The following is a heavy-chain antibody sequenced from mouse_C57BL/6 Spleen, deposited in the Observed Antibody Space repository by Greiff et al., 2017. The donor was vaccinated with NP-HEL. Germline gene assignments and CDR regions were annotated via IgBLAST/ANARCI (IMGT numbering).Heavy chain of an antibody. CDR3: ARNDYYGSSYHFDY. J-gene: IGHJ2*01. D-gene: IGHD1-1*01. Sequence: VQLQQSGAELARPGASVKMSCKASGYTFTSYTMHWVKQRPGQGLEWIGYINPSSGYPKYNQKFKDKATLTADKSSSTAYMQLSSLTSEDSAVYYCARNDYYGSSYHFDYWGQGTTLTVSS. CDR2: INPSSGYP. CDR1: GYTFTSYT. V-gene: IGHV1-4*01.